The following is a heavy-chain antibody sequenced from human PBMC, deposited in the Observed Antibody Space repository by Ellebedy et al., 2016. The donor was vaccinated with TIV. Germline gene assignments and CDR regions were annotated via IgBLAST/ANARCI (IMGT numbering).Heavy chain of an antibody. V-gene: IGHV4-4*02. CDR2: VYQTGHT. CDR3: ARDWTRGGGYIPSWFDP. CDR1: GDSINNDNY. Sequence: MPSETLSLTCGVSGDSINNDNYWSWVRQPPGRGLEWIGEVYQTGHTNYSPSLRRRITITVDKSKGQFSLTLRSMTAADTAVYYCARDWTRGGGYIPSWFDPWGQGTLVTVSS. D-gene: IGHD3/OR15-3a*01. J-gene: IGHJ5*02.